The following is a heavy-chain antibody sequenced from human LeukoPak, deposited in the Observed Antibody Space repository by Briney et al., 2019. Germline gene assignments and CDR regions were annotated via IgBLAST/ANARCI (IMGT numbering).Heavy chain of an antibody. CDR2: IIPILGIA. CDR3: ARGSYSSTDYYYYYYGMDV. V-gene: IGHV1-69*04. CDR1: GYTFTSYY. D-gene: IGHD6-13*01. J-gene: IGHJ6*02. Sequence: ASVKVSCKASGYTFTSYYMHWVRQAPGQGLEWMGRIIPILGIANYAQKFQGRVTITADKSTSTAYMELSSLRSEDTAVYYCARGSYSSTDYYYYYYGMDVWGQGTTVTVSS.